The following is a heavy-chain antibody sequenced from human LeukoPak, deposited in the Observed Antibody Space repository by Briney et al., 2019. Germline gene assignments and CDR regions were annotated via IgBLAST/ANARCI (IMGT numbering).Heavy chain of an antibody. CDR1: GYTFTSYH. CDR3: ARDVRGGGQLLSGIDY. V-gene: IGHV1-46*01. D-gene: IGHD2-2*01. CDR2: INPSGGST. J-gene: IGHJ4*02. Sequence: ASVKVSCKASGYTFTSYHVHWVRQAPGQGLEWMGIINPSGGSTSYAQKFQGRVTMTRDTSTSTVYMELSSLRSEDTAVYYCARDVRGGGQLLSGIDYWGQGTLVTVSS.